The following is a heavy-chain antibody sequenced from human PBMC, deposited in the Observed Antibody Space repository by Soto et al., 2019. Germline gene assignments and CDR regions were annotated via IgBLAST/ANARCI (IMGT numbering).Heavy chain of an antibody. CDR1: GFTFSSYS. CDR3: ARDHIVVVPAATPGVYYYYGMDV. J-gene: IGHJ6*02. D-gene: IGHD2-2*01. Sequence: EVQLVESGGGLVKPGGSLRLSCAASGFTFSSYSMNWVRQAPGKGLEWVSSISSSSSYIYYADSVKGRFTIPRDNAENSLYLQMNSLRAEDTAVYYCARDHIVVVPAATPGVYYYYGMDVWGQGTTVTVSS. V-gene: IGHV3-21*01. CDR2: ISSSSSYI.